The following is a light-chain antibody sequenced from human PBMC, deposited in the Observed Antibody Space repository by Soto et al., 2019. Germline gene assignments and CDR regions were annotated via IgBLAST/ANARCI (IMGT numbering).Light chain of an antibody. Sequence: QSVLTQPPSASGTPGQRVTISCSGSSSNIGSFYVYWYQQLPGTAPKLLIYRSNQRPSGVPDRFSGSKSGTSASLAISGLRSEDEADYYCAAWDDSLSVVFGGGTKLTVL. V-gene: IGLV1-47*01. CDR1: SSNIGSFY. CDR3: AAWDDSLSVV. J-gene: IGLJ2*01. CDR2: RSN.